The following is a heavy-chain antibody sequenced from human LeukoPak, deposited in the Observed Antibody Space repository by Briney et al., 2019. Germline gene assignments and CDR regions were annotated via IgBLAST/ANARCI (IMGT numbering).Heavy chain of an antibody. J-gene: IGHJ4*02. D-gene: IGHD4-23*01. CDR2: IGAAT. Sequence: PGGSLRHSRAAYGFSFSNYGMSWLRPAPGKGLEWVSTIGAATYYADSVKGRFIISRENSKNTLYLQMNSLGAEDTAIYYCAKRVGGSPYYFDYWGQGTPVTVSS. V-gene: IGHV3-23*01. CDR3: AKRVGGSPYYFDY. CDR1: GFSFSNYG.